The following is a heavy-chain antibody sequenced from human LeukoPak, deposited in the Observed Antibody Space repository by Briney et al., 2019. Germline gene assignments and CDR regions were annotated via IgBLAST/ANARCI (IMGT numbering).Heavy chain of an antibody. D-gene: IGHD3-22*01. J-gene: IGHJ5*02. CDR1: SGSISTSNYY. CDR2: IFYSGST. Sequence: SETLSLTCTVSSGSISTSNYYWGWVRRPPGKALEWIGNIFYSGSTYYSPSLKSRVTISLDTSRNQFSLKLSSVTAADTAVYYCAPPPYYYEANGYSVAWGQGTLVTVSS. V-gene: IGHV4-39*07. CDR3: APPPYYYEANGYSVA.